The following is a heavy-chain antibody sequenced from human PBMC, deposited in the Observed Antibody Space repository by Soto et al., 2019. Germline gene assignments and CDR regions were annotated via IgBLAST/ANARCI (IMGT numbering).Heavy chain of an antibody. J-gene: IGHJ3*02. Sequence: EVQQVESGGGLVQPGGSLRLSCAASGFTVSSNYTSWVRQAPGKGLEWVSVIYSGGSTYYADSVKGRFTISRDNSKNTLYLQMNSLRAEDTAVHYCARESIGITGTPAAFDIWGQGTMVTVSS. CDR1: GFTVSSNY. D-gene: IGHD1-20*01. CDR2: IYSGGST. CDR3: ARESIGITGTPAAFDI. V-gene: IGHV3-66*01.